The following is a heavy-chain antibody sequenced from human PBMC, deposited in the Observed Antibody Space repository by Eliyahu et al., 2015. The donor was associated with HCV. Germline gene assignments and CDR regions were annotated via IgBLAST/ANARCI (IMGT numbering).Heavy chain of an antibody. CDR1: GASLSSKGYY. V-gene: IGHV4-39*07. CDR3: ARDIEAGPVFDY. J-gene: IGHJ4*02. Sequence: QLQLQESGPGLVKPSDTLSLTCTVSGASLSSKGYYWXWIRQAPGKGLXXXGSVYNYGTTFXNPSLQGRVAXSLDAPRNEFSLTLTSVIAADAAVYFCARDIEAGPVFDYWGQGTLVIASS. CDR2: VYNYGTT. D-gene: IGHD6-6*01.